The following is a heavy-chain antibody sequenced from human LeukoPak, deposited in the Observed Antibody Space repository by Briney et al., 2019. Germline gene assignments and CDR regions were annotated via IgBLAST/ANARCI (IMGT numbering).Heavy chain of an antibody. CDR2: ISTGSSSI. Sequence: PGGSLRLSCAASGFTFSSYSMNWVRQAPGKGLEWVSYISTGSSSIYYADSVKGRFTISRDNAKNTLYLQMNSLTAEDTAVYYCARDGTAQYWGQGTLVTVSS. CDR1: GFTFSSYS. D-gene: IGHD1-1*01. J-gene: IGHJ4*02. V-gene: IGHV3-21*05. CDR3: ARDGTAQY.